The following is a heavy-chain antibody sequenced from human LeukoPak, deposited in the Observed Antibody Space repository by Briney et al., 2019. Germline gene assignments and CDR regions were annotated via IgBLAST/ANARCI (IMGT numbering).Heavy chain of an antibody. V-gene: IGHV3-7*01. CDR2: IKQDGSEK. J-gene: IGHJ4*02. Sequence: PGGSLRLSRAASGFTFNTYWMTWVRQAPGKGLEWVASIKQDGSEKYYVDSVKGRFTISRDNARNSLCLQMNSLRAEDTAMYYCARAGYTYATFYYWGQGTLVTVSS. CDR1: GFTFNTYW. CDR3: ARAGYTYATFYY. D-gene: IGHD5-18*01.